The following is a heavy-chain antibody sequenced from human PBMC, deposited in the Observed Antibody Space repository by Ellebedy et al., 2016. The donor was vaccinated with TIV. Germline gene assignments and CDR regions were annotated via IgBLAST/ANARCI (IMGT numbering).Heavy chain of an antibody. CDR1: GFTFSSYW. CDR2: INSDGSST. CDR3: ARDGYPSSGWYVTENYYYGMDV. Sequence: GGSLRLSXAASGFTFSSYWMHWVRQAPGKGLVWVSRINSDGSSTSYADSVKGRFTISRDNAKNTLYLQMNSLRAEDTAVYYCARDGYPSSGWYVTENYYYGMDVWGQGTTVTVSS. V-gene: IGHV3-74*01. D-gene: IGHD6-19*01. J-gene: IGHJ6*02.